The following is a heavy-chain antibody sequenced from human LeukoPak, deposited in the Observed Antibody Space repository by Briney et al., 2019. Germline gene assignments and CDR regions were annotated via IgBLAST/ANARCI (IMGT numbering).Heavy chain of an antibody. J-gene: IGHJ4*02. CDR2: IYYSGST. D-gene: IGHD4-23*01. V-gene: IGHV4-59*01. CDR3: ARVLDAGNSYYFDY. Sequence: SETLSLTGTVSGGSISSYYWSWIRQPPGKGLEWIGYIYYSGSTNYNPSLKSRVTISVDTSKNQFSLKLSSVTAADTAVYYCARVLDAGNSYYFDYWGQGTLVTVSS. CDR1: GGSISSYY.